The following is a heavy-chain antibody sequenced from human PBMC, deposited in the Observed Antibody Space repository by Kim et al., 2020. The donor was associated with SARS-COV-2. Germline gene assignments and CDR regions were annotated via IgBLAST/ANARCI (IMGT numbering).Heavy chain of an antibody. D-gene: IGHD6-19*01. CDR1: GGAISTFY. V-gene: IGHV4-59*01. Sequence: SETLSLTCTVSGGAISTFYWSWIRQPPGKALEWIGFIYDSGNTKYNPSLNSRVTISADTFKTRFSLKLTSVPAADTAVFYCARGRIAVAGPYFDFWRLGT. CDR3: ARGRIAVAGPYFDF. CDR2: IYDSGNT. J-gene: IGHJ4*02.